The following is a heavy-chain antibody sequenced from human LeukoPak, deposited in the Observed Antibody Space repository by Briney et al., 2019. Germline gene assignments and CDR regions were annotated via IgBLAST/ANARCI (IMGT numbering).Heavy chain of an antibody. J-gene: IGHJ4*02. CDR2: IKPDGSEK. CDR1: GFTFDDYG. Sequence: GGSLRLSCAASGFTFDDYGMSWVRQAPGKGLEWVANIKPDGSEKYYVDSVKGRFTISRDNAKNSLVLQMASLKAEDTAVYYCAREGNYQYYWGQGTLVTVSS. D-gene: IGHD1-7*01. V-gene: IGHV3-7*04. CDR3: AREGNYQYY.